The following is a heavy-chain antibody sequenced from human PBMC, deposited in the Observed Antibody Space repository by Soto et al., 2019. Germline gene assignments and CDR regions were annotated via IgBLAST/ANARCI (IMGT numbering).Heavy chain of an antibody. CDR2: IWYDGSDK. V-gene: IGHV3-33*01. CDR1: GFTFSRYG. CDR3: ASWLARSAYYGMDV. D-gene: IGHD6-19*01. J-gene: IGHJ6*02. Sequence: QVQLVESGGGVVQPGRSLRLSCAASGFTFSRYGMHWVRQAPGKGLEWVAIIWYDGSDKYYADSVKGRFTISRDNSKNTLYLQMNSLRAEDTAVYYCASWLARSAYYGMDVWCQGTTVTVSS.